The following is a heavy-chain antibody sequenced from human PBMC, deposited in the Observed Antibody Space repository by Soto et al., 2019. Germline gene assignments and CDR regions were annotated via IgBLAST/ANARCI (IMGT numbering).Heavy chain of an antibody. V-gene: IGHV1-46*03. CDR2: INPSGGST. CDR1: GYTFTSYY. D-gene: IGHD6-6*01. Sequence: ASVKVSCKASGYTFTSYYMHWVRQAPGQGLEWMGIINPSGGSTSYAQKFQGRVTMTRDTSTSTVYMELSSLRSEDTAVYYCARDPDESSSYTGGWFDPWGQGTLVTVSS. J-gene: IGHJ5*02. CDR3: ARDPDESSSYTGGWFDP.